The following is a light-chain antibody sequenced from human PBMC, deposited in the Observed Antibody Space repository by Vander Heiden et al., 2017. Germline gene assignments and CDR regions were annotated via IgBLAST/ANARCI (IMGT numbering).Light chain of an antibody. V-gene: IGKV1-39*01. CDR2: SAS. CDR1: QSISSD. Sequence: DILLTQSPSSLSASVEDKVTITCRASQSISSDLHWYQQKPGQAPKLLIKSASRFHSGVPSRFSGSGSGTDFTLTISSLEAEDAATYYCHQSYSFPHTFGQGTKVEIK. J-gene: IGKJ4*01. CDR3: HQSYSFPHT.